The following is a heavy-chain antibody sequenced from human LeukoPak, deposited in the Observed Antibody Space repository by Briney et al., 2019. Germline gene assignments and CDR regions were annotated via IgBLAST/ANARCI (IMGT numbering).Heavy chain of an antibody. J-gene: IGHJ6*03. V-gene: IGHV3-66*01. CDR3: AREGSSTIYYMDV. CDR2: IYSGGST. CDR1: GFTVSSNY. D-gene: IGHD2-2*01. Sequence: PGGSLRLSCAASGFTVSSNYMSWVRQAPGKGLEWVSVIYSGGSTYYADSVKGRFTISRDNSKNTLYLQMNSLRAEDTAVYYCAREGSSTIYYMDVWGKGTTVTVSS.